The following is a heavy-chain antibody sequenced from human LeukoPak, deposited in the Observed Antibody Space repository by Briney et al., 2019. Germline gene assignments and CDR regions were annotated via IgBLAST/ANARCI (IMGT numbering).Heavy chain of an antibody. Sequence: ASVKVSCKTSGYSFTGYYIHWVRQAPGQGLEWMGWINGHSGGTNSAQRFQGRVTMTRDTSINTAYMELRSLRSDDTAVYYCARPSGGGNGMGFAFDIWGQGTMVTVSS. CDR2: INGHSGGT. CDR3: ARPSGGGNGMGFAFDI. CDR1: GYSFTGYY. J-gene: IGHJ3*02. D-gene: IGHD4-23*01. V-gene: IGHV1-2*02.